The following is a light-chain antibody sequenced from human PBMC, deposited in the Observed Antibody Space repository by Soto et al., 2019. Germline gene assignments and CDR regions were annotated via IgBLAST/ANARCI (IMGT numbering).Light chain of an antibody. J-gene: IGKJ2*01. CDR3: QQYGRSPYT. CDR2: GAS. V-gene: IGKV3-20*01. CDR1: QSVSSSY. Sequence: EIVLTQSPGTLSLSPGERATLSCRASQSVSSSYLAWYQQKPGQAPRLLIYGASSRATGIADRFSGSGSGTEFTLTTRGMEPEALAVYYCQQYGRSPYTFGQGTKLEIK.